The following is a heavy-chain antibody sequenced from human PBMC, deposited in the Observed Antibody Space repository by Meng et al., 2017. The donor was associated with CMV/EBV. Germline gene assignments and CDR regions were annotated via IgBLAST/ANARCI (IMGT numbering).Heavy chain of an antibody. CDR1: GYRFSDHY. D-gene: IGHD1-1*01. Sequence: QVQLGKPGAELKGPGAAVKVSCQTSGYRFSDHYMHWVRQAPGQGLEWMGWIYPNSGGTHYAQKFQDRVTMTRDTSISTVYMELSRLTSDDTAVYYCVRDHNWGPDYWGQGTLVTVSS. CDR2: IYPNSGGT. V-gene: IGHV1-2*02. CDR3: VRDHNWGPDY. J-gene: IGHJ4*02.